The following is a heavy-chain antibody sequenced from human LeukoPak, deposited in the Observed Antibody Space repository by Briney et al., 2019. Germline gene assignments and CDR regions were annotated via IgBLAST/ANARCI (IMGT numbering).Heavy chain of an antibody. Sequence: HPGGSLRLSCAASGFTFSSYGMHWVRQAPGKGLEWVAVISYDGSNKYYADSVKGRFTISRDNSKNTLYLQMNSLRAEDTAVYYCAKEIPLTARRGSTKRRGAEGGYFDYWGQGTLVTVSS. J-gene: IGHJ4*02. D-gene: IGHD3-10*01. CDR2: ISYDGSNK. V-gene: IGHV3-30*18. CDR1: GFTFSSYG. CDR3: AKEIPLTARRGSTKRRGAEGGYFDY.